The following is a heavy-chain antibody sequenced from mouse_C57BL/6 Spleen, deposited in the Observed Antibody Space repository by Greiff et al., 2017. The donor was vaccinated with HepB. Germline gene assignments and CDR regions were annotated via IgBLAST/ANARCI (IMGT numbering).Heavy chain of an antibody. V-gene: IGHV5-6*01. CDR2: ISSGGSYT. CDR3: ARDDGYYPYYFDY. CDR1: GFTFSSYG. J-gene: IGHJ2*01. Sequence: EVQVVESGGDLVKPGGSLKLSCAASGFTFSSYGMSWVRQTPDKRLEWVATISSGGSYTYYPDSVKGRFTISRDNAKNTLYLQMSSLKSEDTAMYYCARDDGYYPYYFDYWGQGTTLTVSS. D-gene: IGHD2-3*01.